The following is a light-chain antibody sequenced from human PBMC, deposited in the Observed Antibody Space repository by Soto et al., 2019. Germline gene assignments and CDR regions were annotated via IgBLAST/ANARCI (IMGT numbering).Light chain of an antibody. CDR3: QQYNNWPPDRT. J-gene: IGKJ1*01. V-gene: IGKV3-15*01. Sequence: EIVMTQSPATLSVSPGERATLSCRASQSVGSNLAWYQQKPGQAPRLLIYGASTRATGIPARFSGSGSGTKFTLTNSRPQSGDFAIYFCQQYNNWPPDRTFGQGTKVEIK. CDR1: QSVGSN. CDR2: GAS.